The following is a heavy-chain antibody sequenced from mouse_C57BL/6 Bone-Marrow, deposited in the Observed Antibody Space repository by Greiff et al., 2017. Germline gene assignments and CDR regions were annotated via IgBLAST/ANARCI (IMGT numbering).Heavy chain of an antibody. V-gene: IGHV1-74*01. D-gene: IGHD2-4*01. J-gene: IGHJ3*01. Sequence: QVQLKQPGAELVKPGASVKVSCKASGYTFTSYWMHWVKQRPGQGLEWIGRIHPSDSDTNYNQKFKGKATLTVDKSSSTAYMQLSSLTSEDSAVYYCAIFDYDGPSFAYWGQGTLVTVSA. CDR2: IHPSDSDT. CDR1: GYTFTSYW. CDR3: AIFDYDGPSFAY.